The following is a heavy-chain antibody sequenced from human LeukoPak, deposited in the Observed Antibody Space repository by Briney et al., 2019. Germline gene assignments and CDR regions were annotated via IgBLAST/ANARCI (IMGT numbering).Heavy chain of an antibody. CDR2: ISGSGGST. Sequence: PGGSLRLSCVASGFTFSSYAMSWVRQAPGKGLEWVSAISGSGGSTYYADSVKGRFTISRDNAKNSLYLQMNSLRAEDTAVYYCARDSDWNLDYWGQGTLVTVSS. V-gene: IGHV3-23*01. J-gene: IGHJ4*02. D-gene: IGHD2-21*02. CDR1: GFTFSSYA. CDR3: ARDSDWNLDY.